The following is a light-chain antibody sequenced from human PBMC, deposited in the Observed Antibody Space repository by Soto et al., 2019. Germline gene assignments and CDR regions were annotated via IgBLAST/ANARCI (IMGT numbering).Light chain of an antibody. CDR2: DDT. V-gene: IGLV2-23*01. CDR1: SSDVGTYKP. Sequence: QSALTQPASVSGSPGQSITISCTGTSSDVGTYKPVSWYQQYPGKAPKVIIYDDTKRPSGVSSRFSGSKSGNTASLTISGLQAEDEADYYCCSFVGSSTSFGGGTKLTVL. J-gene: IGLJ3*02. CDR3: CSFVGSSTS.